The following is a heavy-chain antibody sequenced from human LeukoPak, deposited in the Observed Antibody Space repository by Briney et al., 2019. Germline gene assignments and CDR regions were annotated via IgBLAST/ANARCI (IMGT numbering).Heavy chain of an antibody. CDR3: AKGDGAVAGSGALDI. V-gene: IGHV3-9*03. Sequence: PGRSLRLSCAASGFTFDDYAMHWVRQAPGKGLEWVSGISWNSGSIGYADSVKGRFTISRDNAKNSLYLQMNSLRAEDMALYYCAKGDGAVAGSGALDIWGQGTMVTVSS. J-gene: IGHJ3*02. CDR2: ISWNSGSI. D-gene: IGHD6-19*01. CDR1: GFTFDDYA.